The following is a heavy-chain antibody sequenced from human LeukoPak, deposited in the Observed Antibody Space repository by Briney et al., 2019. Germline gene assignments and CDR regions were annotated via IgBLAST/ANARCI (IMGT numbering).Heavy chain of an antibody. J-gene: IGHJ4*02. CDR1: GFTFTTYA. CDR3: ARVTSDDSGVYVNPDY. V-gene: IGHV3-30-3*01. CDR2: ISYDGSNK. D-gene: IGHD4-17*01. Sequence: GGSLRLSCAASGFTFTTYALFWVRQAPGMGLEWVVTISYDGSNKWYADSVKGRFTFSRDNSKNTVYLQMNSLRPEDTAVYYCARVTSDDSGVYVNPDYWGRGTLVTVSS.